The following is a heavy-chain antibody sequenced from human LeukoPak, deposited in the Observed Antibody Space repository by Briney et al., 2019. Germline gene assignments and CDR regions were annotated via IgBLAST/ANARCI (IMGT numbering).Heavy chain of an antibody. CDR1: GYTFTSYD. J-gene: IGHJ6*02. CDR3: ARDLLVGYYGYYYYYGMDV. D-gene: IGHD2-8*02. CDR2: MNPNSGNT. V-gene: IGHV1-8*01. Sequence: ASVKVSCKASGYTFTSYDINWVRQATGQGLEWMGWMNPNSGNTGYAQKFQGRVTMTRNTSISTAYMELSSLRSEDTAVYYCARDLLVGYYGYYYYYGMDVWGQGTTVTVSS.